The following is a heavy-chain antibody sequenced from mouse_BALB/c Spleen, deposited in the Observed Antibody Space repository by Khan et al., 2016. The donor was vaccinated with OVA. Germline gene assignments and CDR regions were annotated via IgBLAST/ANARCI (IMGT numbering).Heavy chain of an antibody. V-gene: IGHV1S137*01. CDR1: GYTFTDYA. D-gene: IGHD2-3*01. CDR2: ISTYSGNT. CDR3: ARPAYDGYYDY. J-gene: IGHJ2*01. Sequence: QVQLQQPGPELVRPGVSVKISCKGSGYTFTDYAMHWVKQSHAKSLEWIGLISTYSGNTNYNQKFKGKATMTVDKSSSTAYMELARLTSEDSAIYYCARPAYDGYYDYWGQGTILTVSS.